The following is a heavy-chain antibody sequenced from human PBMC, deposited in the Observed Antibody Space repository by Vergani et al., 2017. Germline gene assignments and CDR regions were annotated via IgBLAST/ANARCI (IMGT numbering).Heavy chain of an antibody. J-gene: IGHJ6*02. V-gene: IGHV3-23*04. CDR1: GFTFSSYA. CDR2: ISGSGGST. CDR3: AKARQPSSSWFGLDYYYDGMDV. Sequence: EVQLEESGGGLVQPGGSLRLSCAASGFTFSSYAMSWVRQAPGKGLEWVSAISGSGGSTYYADSVKGRFTISRDNSKNTLYLQMNSLRAEDTAVYYCAKARQPSSSWFGLDYYYDGMDVWGQGTTVTVSS. D-gene: IGHD6-13*01.